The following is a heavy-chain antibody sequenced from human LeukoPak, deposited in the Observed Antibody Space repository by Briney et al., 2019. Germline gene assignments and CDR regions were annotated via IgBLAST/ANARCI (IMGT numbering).Heavy chain of an antibody. CDR2: ITNDGSNE. D-gene: IGHD6-13*01. Sequence: GGSLRLSCAASGFMFTNYAMHWVRQAPGKGLEGAAIITNDGSNEYYADSVKGRFTISRGNSKNTLYLKMNSLRAEDTAVYYCTKDEPGSSWFNWGQGTLVTVSS. CDR3: TKDEPGSSWFN. V-gene: IGHV3-30*04. J-gene: IGHJ4*02. CDR1: GFMFTNYA.